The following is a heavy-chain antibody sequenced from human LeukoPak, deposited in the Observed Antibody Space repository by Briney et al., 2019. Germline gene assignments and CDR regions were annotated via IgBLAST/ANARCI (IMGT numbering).Heavy chain of an antibody. D-gene: IGHD1-1*01. J-gene: IGHJ3*02. Sequence: GGSLRLSCAASGFTFSSYGMHWVRQAPGKGLEWVAVISYDGSNKYYADSVKGRFTISRDNSKNTLYLQMNSLRAEDTAVYYCAKEVQVERRKDGFDIWGQGTMVTVSS. CDR1: GFTFSSYG. CDR2: ISYDGSNK. CDR3: AKEVQVERRKDGFDI. V-gene: IGHV3-30*18.